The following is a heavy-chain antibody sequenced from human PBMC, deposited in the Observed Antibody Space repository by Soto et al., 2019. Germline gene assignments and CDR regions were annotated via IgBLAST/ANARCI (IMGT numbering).Heavy chain of an antibody. CDR1: GLTVSSND. J-gene: IGHJ6*03. CDR2: IYSGGST. Sequence: GGSLRVSCAAAGLTVSSNDMSWVRQAPGKGLEWVSVIYSGGSTYYADSVKGRFTISRHNSKNTLYLQMNSLRAEDTAVYYCARDYPIVVVPAVKKTSHYYYMDVWGKGTTVTVSS. V-gene: IGHV3-53*04. CDR3: ARDYPIVVVPAVKKTSHYYYMDV. D-gene: IGHD2-2*01.